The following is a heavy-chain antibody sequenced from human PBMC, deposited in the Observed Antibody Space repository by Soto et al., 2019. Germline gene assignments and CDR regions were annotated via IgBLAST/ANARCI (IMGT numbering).Heavy chain of an antibody. CDR1: GYTFTDSY. V-gene: IGHV1-2*02. Sequence: QVQLVQSGAELKEPGASVNISCKASGYTFTDSYLHWVRRAPGQGLEWMGCINPTSGDSEYAQRFQGRVTMTGDTSITTAYMALRTLRSDDTAVYYCARTAAPLVVGTGLFDNWGQEPIVTFSS. D-gene: IGHD6-6*01. CDR2: INPTSGDS. CDR3: ARTAAPLVVGTGLFDN. J-gene: IGHJ4*02.